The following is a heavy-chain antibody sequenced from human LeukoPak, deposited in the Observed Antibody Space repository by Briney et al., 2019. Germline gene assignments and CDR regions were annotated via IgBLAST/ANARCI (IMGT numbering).Heavy chain of an antibody. CDR3: ARAEVGATGVDY. CDR2: INPGGGST. D-gene: IGHD1-26*01. Sequence: ASVKVSCKASGYTFTSYYMHWVRQAPGQGLEWMGIINPGGGSTSYAQKFQGRVTMTRDTSTSTVYMELSSLRSEDTAVYYCARAEVGATGVDYWGQGTLVTVSS. J-gene: IGHJ4*02. CDR1: GYTFTSYY. V-gene: IGHV1-46*01.